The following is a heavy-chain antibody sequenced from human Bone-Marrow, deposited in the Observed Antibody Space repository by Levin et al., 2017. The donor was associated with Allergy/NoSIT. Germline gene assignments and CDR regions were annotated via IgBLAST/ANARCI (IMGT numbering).Heavy chain of an antibody. Sequence: ASVKVSCKTSGNTFNRYGINWVRQAPGQGLEWMGWISAFSGDTRYAQKVQDRVTLTTDTSTSTAYMELRSLRSDDTAVYYCARDGRAYCSSSSCYRGVWFDPWGQGTPVTVSS. CDR1: GNTFNRYG. CDR2: ISAFSGDT. V-gene: IGHV1-18*01. J-gene: IGHJ5*02. D-gene: IGHD2-2*01. CDR3: ARDGRAYCSSSSCYRGVWFDP.